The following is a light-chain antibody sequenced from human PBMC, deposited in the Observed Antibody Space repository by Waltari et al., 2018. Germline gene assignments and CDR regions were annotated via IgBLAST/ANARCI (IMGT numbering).Light chain of an antibody. J-gene: IGKJ1*01. CDR2: TAS. CDR3: QQYYSYPS. V-gene: IGKV1-5*03. CDR1: QSISTW. Sequence: DIQMTQVPSTLSASAGDRVTITCRASQSISTWLAWYQQKPGKAPNLLIYTASTLQSGVPSRFSGSGSGTEFTLSISSLHPDDFATYFCQQYYSYPSFGQGTKVEIK.